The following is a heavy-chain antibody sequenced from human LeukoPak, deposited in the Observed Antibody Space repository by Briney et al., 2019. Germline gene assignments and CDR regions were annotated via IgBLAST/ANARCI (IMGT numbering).Heavy chain of an antibody. Sequence: GGSLRLSCAAPEFPFNTFNIHWIRQAPGRGLEWVSFIRNDETEIHYADFAKGRFTISRDKSQNSLYLQMNSLRPDDTAVYYCARDGAVTDIPYFDYWGQGTLVTVSS. V-gene: IGHV3-30*02. CDR2: IRNDETEI. D-gene: IGHD3-16*01. J-gene: IGHJ4*02. CDR3: ARDGAVTDIPYFDY. CDR1: EFPFNTFN.